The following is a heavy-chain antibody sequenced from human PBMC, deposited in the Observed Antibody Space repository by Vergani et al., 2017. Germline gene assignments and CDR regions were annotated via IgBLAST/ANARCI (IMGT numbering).Heavy chain of an antibody. CDR2: LTGGGGST. CDR1: GFTFSTYA. Sequence: EVQLLESGGSLKQPGGSVRLSCAASGFTFSTYAMHWVRQAPGKGLEWVSALTGGGGSTYYADSFKGRFIISRDNSRDTLYLQLNSLRPEDTATYYCVKDAGSYANFLDSWGQGTLVTVSS. CDR3: VKDAGSYANFLDS. J-gene: IGHJ4*02. D-gene: IGHD1-26*01. V-gene: IGHV3-23*01.